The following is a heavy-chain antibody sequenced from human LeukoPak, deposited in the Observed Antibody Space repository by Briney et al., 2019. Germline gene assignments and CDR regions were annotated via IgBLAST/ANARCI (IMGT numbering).Heavy chain of an antibody. CDR3: AKLEFYDSSGYYPAFDY. CDR2: ISGSGGST. D-gene: IGHD3-22*01. J-gene: IGHJ4*02. Sequence: GGSLRLSCAASGFTFSSYAMSWVRQAPGKGLEWVSAISGSGGSTYYADSVKGRFTISRDNSKNTLYLQMNSLRAEDTAVYYCAKLEFYDSSGYYPAFDYWGQGTLVTVSS. V-gene: IGHV3-23*01. CDR1: GFTFSSYA.